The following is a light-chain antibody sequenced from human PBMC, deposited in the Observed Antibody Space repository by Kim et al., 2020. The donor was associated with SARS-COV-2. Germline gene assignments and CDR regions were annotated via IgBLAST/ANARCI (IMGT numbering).Light chain of an antibody. CDR3: CSYAGRYTWV. V-gene: IGLV2-11*01. CDR1: SSDIGGYNY. J-gene: IGLJ3*02. Sequence: QSALTQPRSVSGSPGQSVTISCTGTSSDIGGYNYVSWCQQHPGKAPKLMIYDVTERPSGVPDRFSSSKSGNTASLTISGLQAEDEADYYCCSYAGRYTWVFGGGTKLTVL. CDR2: DVT.